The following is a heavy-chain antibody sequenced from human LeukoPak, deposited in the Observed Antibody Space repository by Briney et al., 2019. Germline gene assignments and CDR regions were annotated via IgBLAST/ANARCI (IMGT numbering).Heavy chain of an antibody. Sequence: GGALRLSCAASGFTFTTYSMNWVRQAPGKGLEWVSAISSSSSYIYYADSVKGRFTISRDNAKNSLYLQVNSLRAEDTAVYYCARGLWTAHYYYYYGMDVWGQGTTVTVSS. V-gene: IGHV3-21*01. D-gene: IGHD3/OR15-3a*01. J-gene: IGHJ6*02. CDR3: ARGLWTAHYYYYYGMDV. CDR2: ISSSSSYI. CDR1: GFTFTTYS.